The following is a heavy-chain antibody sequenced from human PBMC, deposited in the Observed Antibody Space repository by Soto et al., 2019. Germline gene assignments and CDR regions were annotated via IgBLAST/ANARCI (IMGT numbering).Heavy chain of an antibody. CDR1: GGTFSSYT. D-gene: IGHD3-22*01. J-gene: IGHJ4*02. Sequence: ASVKVSCKASGGTFSSYTISWVRQAPGQGLEWMGRIIPILGIANYAQKFQGRVTITADKSTSTAYMELSSLRSEDTAVYYCARDHSYDSSGYYFDYWGQGTLVTVSS. V-gene: IGHV1-69*04. CDR2: IIPILGIA. CDR3: ARDHSYDSSGYYFDY.